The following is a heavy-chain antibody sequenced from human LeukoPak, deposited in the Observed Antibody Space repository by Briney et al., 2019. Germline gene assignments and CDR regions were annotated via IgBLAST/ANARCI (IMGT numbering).Heavy chain of an antibody. J-gene: IGHJ4*02. Sequence: GGSLRLSCAASGFTVSSNSMTWVRQAPGKGLEWVSVIYSGGITYYADSVRGRFTISRDNSKNTLYLQMNSLRAEDTAVYYCARGFRYYGSGIDYWGQGTLVTVSS. V-gene: IGHV3-66*01. CDR1: GFTVSSNS. CDR2: IYSGGIT. CDR3: ARGFRYYGSGIDY. D-gene: IGHD3-10*01.